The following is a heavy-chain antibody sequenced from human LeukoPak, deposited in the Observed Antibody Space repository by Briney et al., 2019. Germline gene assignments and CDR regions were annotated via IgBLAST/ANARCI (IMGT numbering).Heavy chain of an antibody. Sequence: GGSLRLSCAAPGFTFSSYGMHWVRQAPGKGLEWVAVIWYDGSNKYYADSVKGRFTISRDNAKNSLYLQMNSLRAEDTAVYYCASPNWDPWGQGTLVTVSS. J-gene: IGHJ5*02. V-gene: IGHV3-33*03. CDR2: IWYDGSNK. CDR3: ASPNWDP. CDR1: GFTFSSYG.